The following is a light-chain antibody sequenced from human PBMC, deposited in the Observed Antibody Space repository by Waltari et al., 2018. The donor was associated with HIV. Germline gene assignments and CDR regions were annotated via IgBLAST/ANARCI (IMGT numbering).Light chain of an antibody. J-gene: IGLJ1*01. V-gene: IGLV3-21*04. Sequence: SYVLTQPPSVSVAPGKTARITCGGNNIGSKSVHWYQQKPGQAPVLVIYYDSDRPAGLPGRFSGSHSGNTATLTISRVEAGDEADYFCQVWDSSSDHPVFGTGTKVTVL. CDR3: QVWDSSSDHPV. CDR1: NIGSKS. CDR2: YDS.